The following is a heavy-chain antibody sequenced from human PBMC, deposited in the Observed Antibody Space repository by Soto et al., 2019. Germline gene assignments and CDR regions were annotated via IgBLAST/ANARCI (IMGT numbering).Heavy chain of an antibody. Sequence: VESLKISCKGSGYSFAGYWITWVREKPGTGLELMGQVDPSDSESYYSPSFRGHVTTPVTKYISTVLLQWSILRAADLGMHHCARQIYVPQRGPICQDFFDSWGQGPPVTVSS. V-gene: IGHV5-10-1*01. D-gene: IGHD3-3*01. J-gene: IGHJ4*02. CDR3: ARQIYVPQRGPICQDFFDS. CDR2: VDPSDSES. CDR1: GYSFAGYW.